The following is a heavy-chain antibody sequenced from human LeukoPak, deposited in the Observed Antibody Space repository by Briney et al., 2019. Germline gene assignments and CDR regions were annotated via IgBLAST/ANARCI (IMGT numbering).Heavy chain of an antibody. V-gene: IGHV3-30*18. CDR2: ISYDGSNK. J-gene: IGHJ4*02. CDR3: AKVSLVYCGGDCFSGLDY. CDR1: GFTFSSYG. D-gene: IGHD2-21*02. Sequence: GGSLRLSCAASGFTFSSYGMHWVRQAPGKGLEWVAVISYDGSNKYYADSVKGRFTISRDNSKNTLYLQMNSLRAEDTAVYYCAKVSLVYCGGDCFSGLDYWGQGTLVTVSS.